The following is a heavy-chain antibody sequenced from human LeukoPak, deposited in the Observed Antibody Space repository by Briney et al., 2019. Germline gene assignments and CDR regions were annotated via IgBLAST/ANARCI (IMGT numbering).Heavy chain of an antibody. J-gene: IGHJ6*03. CDR2: MNPNSGNT. D-gene: IGHD4-11*01. Sequence: ASVKVSWKASGYTFTSYDINWVRQATGQGLEWMGWMNPNSGNTGYAQKFQGRVTMTRNTSISTAYMELSSLRSEDTAVYYCARGGSSNVYYYYMDVWGKGTTVTVSS. CDR3: ARGGSSNVYYYYMDV. CDR1: GYTFTSYD. V-gene: IGHV1-8*01.